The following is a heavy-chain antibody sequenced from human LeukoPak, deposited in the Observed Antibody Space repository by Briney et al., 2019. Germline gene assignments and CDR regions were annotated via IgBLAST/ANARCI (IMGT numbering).Heavy chain of an antibody. CDR2: IRYDGRNK. Sequence: GESLKISCAASGFTFSSYGMHWVRQAPGKELEWVAFIRYDGRNKYYTDSVKGRFTISRDNSKNTLFLQMNSLRAEDTAVYYCAKDRGAYYDSSGYIDYWGQGTLVTVSS. J-gene: IGHJ4*02. D-gene: IGHD3-22*01. CDR3: AKDRGAYYDSSGYIDY. V-gene: IGHV3-30*02. CDR1: GFTFSSYG.